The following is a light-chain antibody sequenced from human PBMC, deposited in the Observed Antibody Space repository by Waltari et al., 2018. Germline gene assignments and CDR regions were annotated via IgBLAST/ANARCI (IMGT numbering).Light chain of an antibody. V-gene: IGLV2-11*01. J-gene: IGLJ2*01. CDR2: DVT. CDR3: CSYAGSSTVL. CDR1: SSDVGGYNY. Sequence: QSALTQPRSVSGSPGQSVTISCTGTSSDVGGYNYVPWYQQHPGKAPKLMIYDVTKRPAGVPDRFSGSKSGNTASLTISGLQAEDEADYYCCSYAGSSTVLFGGGTKLTVL.